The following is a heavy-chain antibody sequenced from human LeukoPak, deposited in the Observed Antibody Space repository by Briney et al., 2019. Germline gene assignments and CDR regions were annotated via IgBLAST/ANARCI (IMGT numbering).Heavy chain of an antibody. CDR1: GFTLSAAW. CDR3: ARHVGISF. J-gene: IGHJ4*02. CDR2: IREDGTEK. Sequence: GRCLRLSCTPSGFTLSAAWMTWVRQAPGKGLEWVGNIREDGTEKNYVDSVKGRFTISRDNAKNSLFLQMSNLRDDDTAIYYCARHVGISFWGQGTLVTVSS. V-gene: IGHV3-7*01. D-gene: IGHD7-27*01.